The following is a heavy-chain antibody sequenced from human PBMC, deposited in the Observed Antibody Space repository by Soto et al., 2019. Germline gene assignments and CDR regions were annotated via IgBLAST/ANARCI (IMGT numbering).Heavy chain of an antibody. CDR2: IDHSGST. CDR1: AGSVSGSSNY. V-gene: IGHV4-61*01. J-gene: IGHJ1*01. D-gene: IGHD1-7*01. CDR3: ARGGTSSRRAVAGYFHY. Sequence: KSXETLALTCSVSAGSVSGSSNYWNWIRQTPGKGLEWIGYIDHSGSTNYNPSLKSRVTISVDTSKTQFSLKLSSVTAADTAVYYCARGGTSSRRAVAGYFHYWGQGTQVTVSS.